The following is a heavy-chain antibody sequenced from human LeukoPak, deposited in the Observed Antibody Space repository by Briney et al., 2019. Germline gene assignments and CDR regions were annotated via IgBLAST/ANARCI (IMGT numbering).Heavy chain of an antibody. CDR1: VGSLSGVY. Sequence: PSESLCLTRTVSVGSLSGVYWSWVRQPPGKGLEWCGCIYYSGRTNSNTSLKSRGTISIDTSKNQFSLRLGSVAVAEPVVYCCWTVAYGYYYYYMDVWGKGTTVTVSS. V-gene: IGHV4-59*01. J-gene: IGHJ6*03. CDR3: WTVAYGYYYYYMDV. D-gene: IGHD3-10*01. CDR2: IYYSGRT.